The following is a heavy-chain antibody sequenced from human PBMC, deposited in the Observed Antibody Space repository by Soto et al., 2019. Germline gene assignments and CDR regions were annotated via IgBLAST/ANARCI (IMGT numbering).Heavy chain of an antibody. CDR3: ARGPYCSSTSCYTGGGFDP. D-gene: IGHD2-2*01. CDR2: ISSSSSYT. Sequence: QVQLVESGGGLVKPGGSLRLSCAASGFTFSDYYMSWIRQAPGKGLEWVSYISSSSSYTNYADSVKGRFTISRDNAKNSLYLQMNSLRAEDTAVYYCARGPYCSSTSCYTGGGFDPWGQGTLVTVSS. V-gene: IGHV3-11*05. CDR1: GFTFSDYY. J-gene: IGHJ5*02.